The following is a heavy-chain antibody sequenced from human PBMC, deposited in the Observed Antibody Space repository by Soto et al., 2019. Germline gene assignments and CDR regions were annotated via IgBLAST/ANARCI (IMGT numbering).Heavy chain of an antibody. V-gene: IGHV3-7*01. CDR1: GFTFSRYW. J-gene: IGHJ4*01. CDR3: ARDYYDFWSGHYTPSDY. CDR2: IKQDGSEK. Sequence: PGGSLRLSCAASGFTFSRYWMSWVRQAPGKGLEWVANIKQDGSEKYYADSVKGRFTISRDTPKNMLYLQMNSLRAEDTAVYYCARDYYDFWSGHYTPSDYWGQGTLVTVSS. D-gene: IGHD3-3*01.